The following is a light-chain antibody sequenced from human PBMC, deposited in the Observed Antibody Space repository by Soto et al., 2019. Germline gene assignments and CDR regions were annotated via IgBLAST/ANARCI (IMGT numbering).Light chain of an antibody. CDR2: GDS. V-gene: IGLV1-40*01. CDR3: QSSDSRLSGSDV. Sequence: QSVLTQPPSVSGAPGQRVTISCTGSSSKIGAGYHVHWYQQLPGAAPTLLIFGDSNRPSGVPDRFSGSKSGTSASLAITGLQADDEADYYCQSSDSRLSGSDVFGTGTKVTVL. CDR1: SSKIGAGYH. J-gene: IGLJ1*01.